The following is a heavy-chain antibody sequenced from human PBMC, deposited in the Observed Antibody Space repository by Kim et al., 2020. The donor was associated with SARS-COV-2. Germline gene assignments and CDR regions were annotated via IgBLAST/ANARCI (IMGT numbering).Heavy chain of an antibody. CDR2: IKGNTDGASS. V-gene: IGHV3-15*01. Sequence: GGSLRLSCVASGFTFSKAWMSWVRQAPGKGLEWVASIKGNTDGASSVYAVQVKGTFTIASAKSTDTLYLNMHSLKTKDIDEYSSNPDDCGGDGYFHRFD. CDR3: NPDDCGGDGYFHRFD. D-gene: IGHD2-21*01. J-gene: IGHJ4*01. CDR1: GFTFSKAW.